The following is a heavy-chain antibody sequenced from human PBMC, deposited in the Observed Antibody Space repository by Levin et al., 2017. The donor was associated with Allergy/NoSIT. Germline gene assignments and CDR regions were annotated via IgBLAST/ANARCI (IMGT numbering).Heavy chain of an antibody. CDR2: ISSSSSTI. D-gene: IGHD6-13*01. Sequence: GESLKISCAASGFTFSNYSMNWVRQAPGKGLEWVSYISSSSSTIYYADSVKGRFTISRDNAKNSLYLQMNSLRAEDTAVYYCARDLSAAGLPEYFQHWGQGTLVTVSS. CDR3: ARDLSAAGLPEYFQH. J-gene: IGHJ1*01. CDR1: GFTFSNYS. V-gene: IGHV3-48*01.